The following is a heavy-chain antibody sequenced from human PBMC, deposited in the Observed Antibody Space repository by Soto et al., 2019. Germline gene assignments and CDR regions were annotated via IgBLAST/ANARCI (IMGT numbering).Heavy chain of an antibody. CDR1: GFSFSSYG. CDR3: ARGSIVAAEYGMDV. Sequence: PGWSLRLSCAASGFSFSSYGMHWVRQAPGKGLEWVAVIWHDGSKKYYADSVKGRLIISRDNSKNTLYVQINSLRAEDTAVYFCARGSIVAAEYGMDVWGQGTTDTVYS. CDR2: IWHDGSKK. J-gene: IGHJ6*02. D-gene: IGHD6-13*01. V-gene: IGHV3-33*01.